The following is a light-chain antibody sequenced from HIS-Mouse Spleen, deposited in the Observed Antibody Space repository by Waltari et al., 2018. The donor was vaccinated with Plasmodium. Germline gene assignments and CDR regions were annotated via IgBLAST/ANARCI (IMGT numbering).Light chain of an antibody. J-gene: IGLJ3*02. Sequence: QPALTQPPSVSGFPGQSVTISCTRTSTDVDGYNYVSWYQQHPGKSPKLMIYDVSKRPSGVPDRFSGPKSGNTASLTISGLQAEDEADYYCCSYAGSYTWVFGGGTKLTVL. CDR2: DVS. CDR1: STDVDGYNY. CDR3: CSYAGSYTWV. V-gene: IGLV2-11*01.